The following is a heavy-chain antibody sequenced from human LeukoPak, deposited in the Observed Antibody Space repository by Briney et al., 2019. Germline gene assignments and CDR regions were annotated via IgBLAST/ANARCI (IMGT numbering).Heavy chain of an antibody. CDR2: ISFDGSNR. J-gene: IGHJ4*02. CDR3: ARGPMGWYFDS. V-gene: IGHV3-30-3*01. Sequence: GGSLRLSCVASGFDFNDYDFHWVRQAPGKGLEWLTIISFDGSNRYYAKSVKGRFTISRDNPRNTVYLQMNTLTFEDTAVYFCARGPMGWYFDSWGQGTLVAVPS. CDR1: GFDFNDYD. D-gene: IGHD6-19*01.